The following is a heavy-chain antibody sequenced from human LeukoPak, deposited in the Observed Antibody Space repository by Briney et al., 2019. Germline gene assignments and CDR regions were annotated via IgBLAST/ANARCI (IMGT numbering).Heavy chain of an antibody. Sequence: GGSLRLSCAASGFTFRSYSMNWVRQAPGKGLEWVSSISSSSSYIYYADSVKGRFTISRDNAKNSLYLQMNSLRADDTAVYYCARTIMGDTYGMDVWGHGTTVTVSS. CDR3: ARTIMGDTYGMDV. J-gene: IGHJ6*02. CDR1: GFTFRSYS. D-gene: IGHD1-26*01. CDR2: ISSSSSYI. V-gene: IGHV3-21*04.